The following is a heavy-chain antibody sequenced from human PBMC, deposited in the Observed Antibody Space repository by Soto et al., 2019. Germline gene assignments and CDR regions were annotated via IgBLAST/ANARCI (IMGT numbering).Heavy chain of an antibody. CDR1: GYTFTAYV. CDR3: ARGPYSNYPSHYYGMDV. J-gene: IGHJ6*02. CDR2: INAGNSGA. D-gene: IGHD4-4*01. Sequence: ASVKVSCKASGYTFTAYVMHWVRQAPGQRLEWLGWINAGNSGAKYSQNFPGRVTITRDTSASTAYMELSSLRSEDTAVYYCARGPYSNYPSHYYGMDVWGQGTTVTVSS. V-gene: IGHV1-3*01.